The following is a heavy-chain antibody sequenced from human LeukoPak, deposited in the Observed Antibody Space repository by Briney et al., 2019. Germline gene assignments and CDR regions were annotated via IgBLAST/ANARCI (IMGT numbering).Heavy chain of an antibody. J-gene: IGHJ4*02. D-gene: IGHD6-19*01. CDR2: INPNNGGT. CDR3: ARADIAVAGWDFDC. Sequence: ASVKVSCKASGDTFTGYYMHWVRQAPGQGLEWMGWINPNNGGTHYAQKFQGRVTMTRDTSISTAYMELSSLRSDDTAVYYCARADIAVAGWDFDCWGQGTLVTVSS. V-gene: IGHV1-2*02. CDR1: GDTFTGYY.